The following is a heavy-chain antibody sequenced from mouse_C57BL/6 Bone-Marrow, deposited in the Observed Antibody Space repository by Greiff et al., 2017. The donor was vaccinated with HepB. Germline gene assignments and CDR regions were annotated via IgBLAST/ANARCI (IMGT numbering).Heavy chain of an antibody. CDR2: ISNGGGST. CDR1: GFTFSDYY. J-gene: IGHJ4*01. Sequence: DVHLVESGGGLVQPGGSLKLSCAASGFTFSDYYMYWVRQTPEKRLEWVAYISNGGGSTYYPDTVKGRFTISRDNAKNTLYLQMSRLKSEDTAMYYCARRGLLDAMDYWGQGTSVTVSS. V-gene: IGHV5-12*01. CDR3: ARRGLLDAMDY. D-gene: IGHD1-1*01.